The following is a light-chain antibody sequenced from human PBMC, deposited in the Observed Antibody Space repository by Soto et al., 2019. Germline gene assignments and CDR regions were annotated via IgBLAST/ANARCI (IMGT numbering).Light chain of an antibody. V-gene: IGLV2-8*01. CDR2: EVS. Sequence: QSALTQPPSASGSPGQSVTISCTGTSSDVGGYNSVSWCQQYPGKAPKLMIYEVSKRPSGVPDRFSGSKSGNTASLTVSGLQAEDEADYYCTSYEGSNKGVVFGGGTKVTVL. CDR3: TSYEGSNKGVV. CDR1: SSDVGGYNS. J-gene: IGLJ2*01.